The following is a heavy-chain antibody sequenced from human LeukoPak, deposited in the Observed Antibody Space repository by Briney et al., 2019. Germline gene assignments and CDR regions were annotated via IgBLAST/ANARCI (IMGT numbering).Heavy chain of an antibody. D-gene: IGHD1-26*01. CDR3: AKTPGDVRWEPQRDYFDY. CDR2: ISYDGSNK. Sequence: GGSLRLSCAASGFTFSSYGMHWVRQAPGKGLEWVAVISYDGSNKYYADSVKGRFTISRDNSKNTLYLQMNSLRAEDTAVYYCAKTPGDVRWEPQRDYFDYWGQGTLVTVSS. CDR1: GFTFSSYG. J-gene: IGHJ4*02. V-gene: IGHV3-30*18.